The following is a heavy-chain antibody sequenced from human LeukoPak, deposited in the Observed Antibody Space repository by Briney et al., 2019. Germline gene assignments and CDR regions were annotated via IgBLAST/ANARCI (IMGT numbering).Heavy chain of an antibody. CDR1: GFIFSSYW. D-gene: IGHD3-10*01. CDR2: ISGSGGAT. Sequence: GGSLRLSCAASGFIFSSYWMSWVRQAPGKGLEWVSGISGSGGATYYADSVKGRFTISRDDPHNTLYLQMNSLRAEDTAVYFCARGGVDYYGSGTYYLMYYFDYWGQGALVTVSS. V-gene: IGHV3-23*01. CDR3: ARGGVDYYGSGTYYLMYYFDY. J-gene: IGHJ4*02.